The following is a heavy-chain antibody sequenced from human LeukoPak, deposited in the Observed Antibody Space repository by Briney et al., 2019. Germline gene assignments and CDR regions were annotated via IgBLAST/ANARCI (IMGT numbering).Heavy chain of an antibody. CDR2: INHSGST. J-gene: IGHJ3*02. CDR3: ARDGLWMGYRQNCGGDCYDGLGAFDI. D-gene: IGHD2-21*02. V-gene: IGHV4-34*01. Sequence: PSETLSLTCAVYGGSFSGYYWSWIRQPPGKGLEWIGEINHSGSTNYNPSLKSRVTISVDTSKNQFSLKLSSVTAANTAVYYCARDGLWMGYRQNCGGDCYDGLGAFDIWGQGTMVTVSS. CDR1: GGSFSGYY.